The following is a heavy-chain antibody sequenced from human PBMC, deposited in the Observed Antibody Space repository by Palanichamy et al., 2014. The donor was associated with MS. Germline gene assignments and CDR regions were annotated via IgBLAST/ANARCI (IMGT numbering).Heavy chain of an antibody. CDR1: GGSFTSSNYY. J-gene: IGHJ4*02. V-gene: IGHV4-39*01. CDR2: IYYSGTT. CDR3: ARHVLGASTNYYSLDY. D-gene: IGHD1-26*01. Sequence: QLQLQESGPRLVKPSETLSLTCTVSGGSFTSSNYYWGWIRQPPGKGPESIGTIYYSGTTYYNPSLKSRVTISVDSSKNQFSLKLSSVTAADTAVYYCARHVLGASTNYYSLDYWGQGTLVTVSS.